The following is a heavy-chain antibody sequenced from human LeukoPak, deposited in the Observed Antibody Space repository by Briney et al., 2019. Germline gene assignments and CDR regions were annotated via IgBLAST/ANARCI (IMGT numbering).Heavy chain of an antibody. V-gene: IGHV4-30-2*01. CDR1: GGSISSGGYY. CDR2: IYHSGST. Sequence: SETLSLTCTVSGGSISSGGYYWSWIRQPPGKGLEWIGYIYHSGSTYYNPSLKGRVTISVDRSKNQFSLKLSSVTAADTAVYYCARRETTVAASEYFQHWGQGTLVTVSS. D-gene: IGHD4-23*01. J-gene: IGHJ1*01. CDR3: ARRETTVAASEYFQH.